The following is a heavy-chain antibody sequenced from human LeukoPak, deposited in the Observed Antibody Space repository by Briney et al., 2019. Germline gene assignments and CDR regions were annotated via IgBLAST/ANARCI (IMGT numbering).Heavy chain of an antibody. V-gene: IGHV3-21*01. Sequence: GGSLRLSCAASGFSFISYSMNWVRQAPGKWLEWVSFISSSSSYIYYADSVKGRFTISRDNAKNSLFLQMNSLRAEDTAVYYCARDGDSDNIDFWGQGTLVTVSS. CDR3: ARDGDSDNIDF. CDR2: ISSSSSYI. J-gene: IGHJ4*02. CDR1: GFSFISYS. D-gene: IGHD4-17*01.